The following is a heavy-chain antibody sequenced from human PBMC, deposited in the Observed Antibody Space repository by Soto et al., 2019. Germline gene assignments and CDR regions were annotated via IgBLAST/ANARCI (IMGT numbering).Heavy chain of an antibody. V-gene: IGHV3-33*01. J-gene: IGHJ6*03. D-gene: IGHD2-2*01. CDR1: GFTFSSYG. CDR2: IWYDGSNK. Sequence: VGSLRLSCAASGFTFSSYGMHRVRQAPGKGLEWVAVIWYDGSNKYYADSVKGRFTISRDNSKNTLYLQMNSLRAEDTAVYYCAREDIVVVPASQGEDYYYYMDVWGKGTTVTVSS. CDR3: AREDIVVVPASQGEDYYYYMDV.